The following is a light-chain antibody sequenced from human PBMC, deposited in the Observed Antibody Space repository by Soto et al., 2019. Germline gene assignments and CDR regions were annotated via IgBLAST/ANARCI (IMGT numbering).Light chain of an antibody. J-gene: IGLJ1*01. CDR1: SGDVGNRNL. Sequence: QSVLTQPASVSGSPGQSITIFCTGTSGDVGNRNLVSWYQHHPGEAPQLIVFEGDKRPSGVSVRFSASQSGNTASLTISGLQAEDEADYYCCTHAGRNIDVFGTGTKVTVL. CDR2: EGD. CDR3: CTHAGRNIDV. V-gene: IGLV2-23*01.